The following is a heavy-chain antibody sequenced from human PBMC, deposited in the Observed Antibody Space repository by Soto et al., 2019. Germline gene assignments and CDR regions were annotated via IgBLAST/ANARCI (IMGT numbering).Heavy chain of an antibody. V-gene: IGHV3-74*01. CDR3: ARDQYYDSSGVNWFDH. D-gene: IGHD3-22*01. CDR2: INSDGSST. CDR1: GFTFSSYW. Sequence: XGSLKLSCAASGFTFSSYWMHWVRQAPGKGLVWVSRINSDGSSTSYADSVKGRFTISRDNAKNTLYLQMNSLRAEDTAVYYCARDQYYDSSGVNWFDHSGQGTLVTVSS. J-gene: IGHJ5*02.